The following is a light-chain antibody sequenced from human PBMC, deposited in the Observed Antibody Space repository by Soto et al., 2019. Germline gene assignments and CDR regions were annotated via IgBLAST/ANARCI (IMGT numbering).Light chain of an antibody. CDR2: GAS. V-gene: IGKV3-20*01. Sequence: EIALTQSPGTLSLSPGERATLSCRASQSVSSNLAWYQQKPGQAPRLLIYGASSRATGIPDRFSGSGSGTDFTLTISRLEPEDFAVYYCQQYGTSLTFGGGTKV. CDR1: QSVSSN. CDR3: QQYGTSLT. J-gene: IGKJ4*01.